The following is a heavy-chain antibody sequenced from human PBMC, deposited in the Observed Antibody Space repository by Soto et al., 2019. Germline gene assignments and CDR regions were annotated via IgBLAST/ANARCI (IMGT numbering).Heavy chain of an antibody. Sequence: GQLAESGGGVVRPGRSLRLSCAASGFTFSSYGMHWVRQAPGKGLEWVAVITWDGSEQYYGDSVKGRFIIASDNSNNTVYLKMNGLRPEDTAVYSCVKDAGQWLVRGYHFDYWGQGILVTVSS. CDR2: ITWDGSEQ. D-gene: IGHD6-19*01. CDR3: VKDAGQWLVRGYHFDY. CDR1: GFTFSSYG. V-gene: IGHV3-30*18. J-gene: IGHJ4*02.